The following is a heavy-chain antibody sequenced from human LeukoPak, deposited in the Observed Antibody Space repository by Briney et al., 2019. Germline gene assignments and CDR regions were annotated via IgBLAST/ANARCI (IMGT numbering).Heavy chain of an antibody. J-gene: IGHJ4*02. CDR1: GSTFSNYA. CDR2: ISGTGST. Sequence: GSLRLSCAASGSTFSNYAMTWVRQAPGKGLEWVSTISGTGSTYYADSVRGRFTSSRDNSKNTFYLQVDSLRAEDTAVFYCAKGASSSSWFRGDYWGQGTLVTVSS. D-gene: IGHD6-13*01. V-gene: IGHV3-23*01. CDR3: AKGASSSSWFRGDY.